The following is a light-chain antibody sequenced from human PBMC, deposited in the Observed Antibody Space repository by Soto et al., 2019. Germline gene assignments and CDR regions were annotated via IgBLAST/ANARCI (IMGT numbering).Light chain of an antibody. CDR2: EVS. J-gene: IGLJ1*01. V-gene: IGLV2-14*01. CDR3: SSYTSSSTYV. Sequence: QSEIAQPASVCGSPGHSITISCTGTSSNGGGYNYVSWYQQHPGKAPRLMIYEVSNRPSGVSNRFSGSKSGHTASLTISGLQAEEEADYYCSSYTSSSTYVFGTGTKVTVL. CDR1: SSNGGGYNY.